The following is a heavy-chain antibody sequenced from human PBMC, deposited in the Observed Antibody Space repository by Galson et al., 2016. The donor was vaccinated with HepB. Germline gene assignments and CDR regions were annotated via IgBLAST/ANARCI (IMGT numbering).Heavy chain of an antibody. D-gene: IGHD6-19*01. J-gene: IGHJ3*01. Sequence: SLRLSCAASGFTFSTYGMHWVRQAPGKGLEWVAVIWYDGSEKYYADSVKGRFTISRDNVKNTLWLQMSGLRVDDTSMYYCASGYTSGVWGQGTMVTVPS. CDR1: GFTFSTYG. V-gene: IGHV3-33*03. CDR2: IWYDGSEK. CDR3: ASGYTSGV.